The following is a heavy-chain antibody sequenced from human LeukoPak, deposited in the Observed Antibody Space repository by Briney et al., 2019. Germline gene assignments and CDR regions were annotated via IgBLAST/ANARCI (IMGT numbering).Heavy chain of an antibody. D-gene: IGHD3-22*01. Sequence: GGSLRLSCAASGFTFSSYGMHCVRHAPGRGVEWVAFIRYDGRNQYCADSVKGRFTISRDNSKNTLYMQMNSLRAEDTAVYYCAKDQVGYYDSSGYYTSPGDYWGQGTLVTVSS. CDR1: GFTFSSYG. CDR3: AKDQVGYYDSSGYYTSPGDY. CDR2: IRYDGRNQ. V-gene: IGHV3-30*02. J-gene: IGHJ4*02.